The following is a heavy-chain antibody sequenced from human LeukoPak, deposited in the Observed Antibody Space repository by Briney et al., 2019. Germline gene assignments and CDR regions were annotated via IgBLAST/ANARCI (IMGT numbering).Heavy chain of an antibody. V-gene: IGHV3-23*01. CDR1: GFTFSSYA. Sequence: QPGGSLRLSCAASGFTFSSYAMSWVRQAPGKGLEWVSAITGSGGSTYYADSVKGRFTISRDNSRNTLSLQMNSLRDEDTAVYYCARHAQEDYDILTAYYRGAFDIWGQGTMVTVSS. CDR2: ITGSGGST. CDR3: ARHAQEDYDILTAYYRGAFDI. J-gene: IGHJ3*02. D-gene: IGHD3-9*01.